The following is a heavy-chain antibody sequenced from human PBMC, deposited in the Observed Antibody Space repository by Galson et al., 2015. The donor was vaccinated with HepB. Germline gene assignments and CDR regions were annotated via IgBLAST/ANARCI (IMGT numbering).Heavy chain of an antibody. Sequence: QSGAEVKKPGESLRISCEASGYKFSSYSITWVRQMPEKGLEWMGRIDPSNSYSNYSPSFQGHVTTSVDKSINTAYLQWSSLKASDTATYYCARQGSGWYSGGNWFDSWGQGTQVTVSS. CDR1: GYKFSSYS. CDR2: IDPSNSYS. V-gene: IGHV5-10-1*01. D-gene: IGHD6-19*01. J-gene: IGHJ5*01. CDR3: ARQGSGWYSGGNWFDS.